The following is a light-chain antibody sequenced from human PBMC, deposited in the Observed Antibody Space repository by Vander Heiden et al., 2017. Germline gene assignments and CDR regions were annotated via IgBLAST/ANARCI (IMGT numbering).Light chain of an antibody. J-gene: IGKJ1*01. V-gene: IGKV3-11*01. CDR3: QQRSNWPGT. CDR1: QSVSSY. Sequence: EIVLTQSPATLSLSPGERATLPCRASQSVSSYLAWYQQKPGQAPRLLIYDASNRATGIPARFRGRGPGTDFTLTISSLEPEALAVSYCQQRSNWPGTFGQGTKVEIK. CDR2: DAS.